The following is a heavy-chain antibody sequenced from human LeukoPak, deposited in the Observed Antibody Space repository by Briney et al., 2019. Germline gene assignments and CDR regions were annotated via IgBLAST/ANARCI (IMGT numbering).Heavy chain of an antibody. Sequence: GASVKVSCKASGYTFTRHYIQWVRQAPGQGLEWMGIINPSGGSTNYAQKFQGRVTLTRDTSTSTVYMELSSLRSEDTAVYYCARERGVAVAGEGVDPWGQGTLVTVSS. V-gene: IGHV1-46*01. CDR1: GYTFTRHY. D-gene: IGHD6-19*01. CDR2: INPSGGST. CDR3: ARERGVAVAGEGVDP. J-gene: IGHJ5*02.